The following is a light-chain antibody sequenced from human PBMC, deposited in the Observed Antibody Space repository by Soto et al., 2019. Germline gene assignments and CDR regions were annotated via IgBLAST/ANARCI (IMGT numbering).Light chain of an antibody. CDR1: SSNIGTYT. CDR2: GSN. Sequence: QAVVTQPPSASGTPGQRVTISCSGGSSNIGTYTVSWYQQFPETAPKLLIYGSNRRPSGVPDRVSGSKSSTSASLSISGLQSEDEADYYCAAWDDSLNGPIFGGGTKLTVL. CDR3: AAWDDSLNGPI. V-gene: IGLV1-44*01. J-gene: IGLJ2*01.